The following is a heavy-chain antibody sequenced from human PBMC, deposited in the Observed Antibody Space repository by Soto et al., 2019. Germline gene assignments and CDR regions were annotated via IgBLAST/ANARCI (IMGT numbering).Heavy chain of an antibody. V-gene: IGHV1-8*01. CDR3: ARWYSSGYYFDY. Sequence: ASVKVSCKASGYTFTTYDISWVRQATGQGLEWMGWMNPYSGNTGYAQKFQGRVTVTRNTSISTVYMELSGLRPDDTAVYYCARWYSSGYYFDYWGQGTLVTVSS. CDR1: GYTFTTYD. D-gene: IGHD3-22*01. CDR2: MNPYSGNT. J-gene: IGHJ4*02.